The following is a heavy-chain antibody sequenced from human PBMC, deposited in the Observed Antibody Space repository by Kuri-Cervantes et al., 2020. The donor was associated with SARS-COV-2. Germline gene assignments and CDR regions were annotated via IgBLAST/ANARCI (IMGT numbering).Heavy chain of an antibody. V-gene: IGHV3-48*01. CDR2: NSSSSSTI. CDR1: GFTFSSHS. Sequence: GESLKISCAASGFTFSSHSMNWVRQAPGKGLEWVSYNSSSSSTIYYADSVKGRFTISRDNAKNSLYLQMNSLRAEDTAVYYCASPEVAIRGWGQGTLVTVSS. D-gene: IGHD2-2*02. J-gene: IGHJ4*02. CDR3: ASPEVAIRG.